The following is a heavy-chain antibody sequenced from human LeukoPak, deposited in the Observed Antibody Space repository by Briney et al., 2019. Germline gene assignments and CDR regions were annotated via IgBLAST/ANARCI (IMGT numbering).Heavy chain of an antibody. CDR3: AVWFGELTSDH. D-gene: IGHD3-10*01. V-gene: IGHV3-74*01. Sequence: GGSLRLSCAASGFTFSSYWMHWVRQAPGKGLVWVSRINTDGSSTSYADSVKGRFTISRDNAKNTLYLQMNSLRAEDTAVYYCAVWFGELTSDHWGQGTLVTVSS. CDR2: INTDGSST. CDR1: GFTFSSYW. J-gene: IGHJ4*02.